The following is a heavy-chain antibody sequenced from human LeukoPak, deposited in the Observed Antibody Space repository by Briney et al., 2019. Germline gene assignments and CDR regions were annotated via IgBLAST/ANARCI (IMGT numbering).Heavy chain of an antibody. Sequence: GGSLRLSCAASGXTFSSYWMSWVRQAPGKGLEWVANIKGDGSDNHYVDSVRGRFTISRDNAKNSLYLQMNSLRAEDTAVYYCARGPGGYSGYVGFFGYWGQGTLVTVSS. D-gene: IGHD5-12*01. CDR1: GXTFSSYW. CDR3: ARGPGGYSGYVGFFGY. CDR2: IKGDGSDN. J-gene: IGHJ4*02. V-gene: IGHV3-7*02.